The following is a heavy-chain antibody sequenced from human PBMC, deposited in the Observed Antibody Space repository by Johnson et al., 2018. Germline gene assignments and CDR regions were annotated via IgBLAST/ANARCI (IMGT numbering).Heavy chain of an antibody. V-gene: IGHV4-59*01. CDR1: GGSISSYY. Sequence: QVQLQESGPGLVKXSETXSLXCTVSGGSISSYYWSWIRQPPGTGLEWIGYISYGVSTNYNPSLKSRVTISVDTSKNQFSLKLNSVTAADTAVYYCAKVRDGGVVAPGYFQHWGQGTLVTVSS. J-gene: IGHJ1*01. CDR2: ISYGVST. D-gene: IGHD2-8*02. CDR3: AKVRDGGVVAPGYFQH.